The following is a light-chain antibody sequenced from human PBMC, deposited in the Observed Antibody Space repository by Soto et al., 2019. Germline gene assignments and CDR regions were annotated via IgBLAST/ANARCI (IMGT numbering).Light chain of an antibody. CDR1: QGISSY. CDR2: AAS. CDR3: QQLNSYPIT. V-gene: IGKV1-9*01. J-gene: IGKJ5*01. Sequence: IQLTHSPSSLSASVGDRVTITCRASQGISSYLAWYQQKPGKAPKLLIYAASTLQSGVPSRFSGSGSGTDFTLTISSLQPEDFATYYCQQLNSYPITCGQGTRLEIK.